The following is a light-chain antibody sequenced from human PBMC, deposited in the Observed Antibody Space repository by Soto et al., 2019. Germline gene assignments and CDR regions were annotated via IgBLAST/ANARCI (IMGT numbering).Light chain of an antibody. CDR3: QSYDSSLSAYV. CDR2: DNS. Sequence: VLTQPPSVSGAPGQRVTISCTGSSSNIGAGYDVHWYQQLPGTAPKLLIYDNSNRPSGVPDRFSGSKSGTSSSLAITGLQADDEADYYCQSYDSSLSAYVFGTGTKVTVL. V-gene: IGLV1-40*01. J-gene: IGLJ1*01. CDR1: SSNIGAGYD.